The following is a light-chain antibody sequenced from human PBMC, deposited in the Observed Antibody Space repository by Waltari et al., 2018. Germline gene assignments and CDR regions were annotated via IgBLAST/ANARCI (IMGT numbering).Light chain of an antibody. V-gene: IGLV2-14*01. CDR2: DVS. J-gene: IGLJ1*01. CDR3: SSYTSSSTYV. CDR1: SSDVGGYNY. Sequence: QSALTQPASVSGSPGQSITLSCTGTSSDVGGYNYVPWYQPHPGKAPKPMIYDVSKRPSGVSNRFSGSKSGNTASLTISGLQAEDEADYYCSSYTSSSTYVFGTGTKVTVL.